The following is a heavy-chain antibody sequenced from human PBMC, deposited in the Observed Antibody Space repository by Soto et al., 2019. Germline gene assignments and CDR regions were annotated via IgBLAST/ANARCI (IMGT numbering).Heavy chain of an antibody. J-gene: IGHJ4*02. D-gene: IGHD3-10*01. CDR1: GYTFTNYY. CDR2: INCSGGGT. CDR3: LREFSGGHFDY. Sequence: QVQLVQSGAEVKKPGASVKVSCKASGYTFTNYYMHWVRQAPGQGLEWVGIINCSGGGTNYAQKFRGRVTMTRDTYTGTVYMELSSLGSEDTAVYYCLREFSGGHFDYWGQGTLVTV. V-gene: IGHV1-46*01.